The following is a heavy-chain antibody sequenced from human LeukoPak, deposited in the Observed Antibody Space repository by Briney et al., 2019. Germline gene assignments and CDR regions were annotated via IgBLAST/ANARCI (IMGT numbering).Heavy chain of an antibody. V-gene: IGHV4-59*01. J-gene: IGHJ5*02. Sequence: SETLSLTCTVSGGSISSYYWSWIRRPPGKGLEWIGYIYYSGSTNYNPSLKSRVTISVDTSKNQFSLKLSSVTAADTAVYYCARSEDFWSGYFSFNWFDPWGQGTLVTVSS. CDR2: IYYSGST. CDR1: GGSISSYY. CDR3: ARSEDFWSGYFSFNWFDP. D-gene: IGHD3-3*01.